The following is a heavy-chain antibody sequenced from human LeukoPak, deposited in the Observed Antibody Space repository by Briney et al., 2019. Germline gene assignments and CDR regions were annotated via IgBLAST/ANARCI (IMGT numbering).Heavy chain of an antibody. CDR2: IISTGTSI. CDR1: GFTFNSYA. CDR3: AAGKYSSGWYVH. Sequence: GGSLRLSCAVSGFTFNSYAMTWVRQAPGKGLEWVSSIISTGTSIYYADSVKGRFTISRDNAKNSLYLQMNNLRADDTAVYYCAAGKYSSGWYVHWGQGTLVTVSS. D-gene: IGHD6-19*01. V-gene: IGHV3-21*01. J-gene: IGHJ5*02.